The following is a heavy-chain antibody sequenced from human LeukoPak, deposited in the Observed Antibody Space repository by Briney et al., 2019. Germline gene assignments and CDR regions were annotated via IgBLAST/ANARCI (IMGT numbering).Heavy chain of an antibody. CDR3: ARYTHDYGDPKGGCYFDY. D-gene: IGHD4-17*01. CDR1: GGSISSYY. Sequence: SETLSLTCTVSGGSISSYYWSWIRQPPGKGLEWIGYIYYSGSTNYNPSLKSRVTISVDTSKNQFSLKLSSVTAADTAVYYCARYTHDYGDPKGGCYFDYWGQGTLVTVSS. CDR2: IYYSGST. J-gene: IGHJ4*02. V-gene: IGHV4-59*08.